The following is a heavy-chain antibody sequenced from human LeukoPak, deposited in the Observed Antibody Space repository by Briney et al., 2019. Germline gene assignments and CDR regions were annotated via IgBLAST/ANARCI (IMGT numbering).Heavy chain of an antibody. CDR3: AREVYSSGWYTSNYFDY. CDR1: GGSISSYY. CDR2: IYTSGST. V-gene: IGHV4-4*07. J-gene: IGHJ4*02. D-gene: IGHD6-19*01. Sequence: SETLSLTCTVSGGSISSYYWSWIRQPAGKGLEWIGRIYTSGSTNYNPSLKSRVTISVDTSKNQFSLKLSPVTAADTAVYYCAREVYSSGWYTSNYFDYWGQGTLVTVSS.